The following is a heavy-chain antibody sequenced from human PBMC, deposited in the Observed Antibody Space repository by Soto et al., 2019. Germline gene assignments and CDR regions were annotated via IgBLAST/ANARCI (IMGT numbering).Heavy chain of an antibody. CDR1: GFTFSSYA. Sequence: GGSLRLSCAASGFTFSSYAMSWVRQAPGKGLEWVSAISGSGGSTYYADSVKGRFTISRDNSKNTLYLQMNSLRAEDTAVYYCAKCLEWLVWSPYYYGMDVWGQGTTVTVS. J-gene: IGHJ6*02. D-gene: IGHD6-19*01. V-gene: IGHV3-23*01. CDR3: AKCLEWLVWSPYYYGMDV. CDR2: ISGSGGST.